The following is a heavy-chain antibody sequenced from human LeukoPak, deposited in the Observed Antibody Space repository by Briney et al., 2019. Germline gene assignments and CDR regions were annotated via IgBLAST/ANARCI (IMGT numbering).Heavy chain of an antibody. CDR3: AKDEEVAASPSFDY. CDR1: GFTFSSYG. J-gene: IGHJ4*02. D-gene: IGHD2-15*01. CDR2: IRYDGSNK. Sequence: GGSLRLSCAASGFTFSSYGMHWVRQAPGKGLEWVAFIRYDGSNKYYADSVKGRFTISRDNSKNTLYLQMNSLRAEDTAVYYCAKDEEVAASPSFDYWGQGTLVTVSS. V-gene: IGHV3-30*02.